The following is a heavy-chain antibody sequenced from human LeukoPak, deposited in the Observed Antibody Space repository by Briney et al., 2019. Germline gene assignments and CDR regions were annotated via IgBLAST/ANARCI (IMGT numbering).Heavy chain of an antibody. D-gene: IGHD3-10*01. CDR3: ARGPYGSGSYYDYYYYGMDV. CDR2: MNPNSGNT. V-gene: IGHV1-8*01. Sequence: ASVKVSCKASGYTFTSYDTNWVRQATGQGLEWMGWMNPNSGNTGYAQKFQGRVTMTRNTSISTAYMELSSLRSEDTAVYYCARGPYGSGSYYDYYYYGMDVWGQGTTVTVSS. J-gene: IGHJ6*02. CDR1: GYTFTSYD.